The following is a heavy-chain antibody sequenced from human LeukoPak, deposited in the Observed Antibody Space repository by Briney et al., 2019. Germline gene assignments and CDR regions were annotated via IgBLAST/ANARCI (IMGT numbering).Heavy chain of an antibody. V-gene: IGHV4-59*01. J-gene: IGHJ3*02. Sequence: SETLSLTYTVSGGSISSYYWSWIRQPPGKGLEWIGYIYYSGSTNYNPSLKSRVTISVDTSKNQFSLKLSSVTAADTAVYYCARESVPTTVVTPGAFDIWGQGTMVTVSS. CDR2: IYYSGST. CDR3: ARESVPTTVVTPGAFDI. D-gene: IGHD4-23*01. CDR1: GGSISSYY.